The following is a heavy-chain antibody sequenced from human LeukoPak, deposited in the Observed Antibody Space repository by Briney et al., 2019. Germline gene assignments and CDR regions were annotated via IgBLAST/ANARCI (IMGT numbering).Heavy chain of an antibody. Sequence: ETLSLTCTVSGGSISSYYWSWVRQAPGKGLEWVSVIYSGGSTYYADSVKGRFTISRDNSKNTLYLQMNSLRAEDTAVYYCANGGYSYGFDYWGQGTLVTVSS. CDR2: IYSGGST. J-gene: IGHJ4*02. CDR1: GGSISSYY. CDR3: ANGGYSYGFDY. V-gene: IGHV3-66*01. D-gene: IGHD5-18*01.